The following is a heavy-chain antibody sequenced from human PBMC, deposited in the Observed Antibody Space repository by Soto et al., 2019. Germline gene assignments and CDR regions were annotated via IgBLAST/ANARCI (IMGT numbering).Heavy chain of an antibody. J-gene: IGHJ4*02. CDR3: AKLRVLEWEVQESDY. D-gene: IGHD3-3*01. CDR1: GFTFSSHG. V-gene: IGHV3-30*18. CDR2: IPYDGSHQ. Sequence: DLEESGGGVVQPGRSLRLSCAASGFTFSSHGMHWIRQAPGKGLEWVAVIPYDGSHQYYADSVKGRFSISRDNSKNTLYLQMNSLRAEDTAVYYCAKLRVLEWEVQESDYWGQGTLVSVSS.